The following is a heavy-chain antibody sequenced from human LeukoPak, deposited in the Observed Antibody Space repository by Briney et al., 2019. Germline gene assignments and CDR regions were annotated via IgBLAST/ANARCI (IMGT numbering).Heavy chain of an antibody. CDR1: EFTFSTCA. D-gene: IGHD3-10*01. V-gene: IGHV3-23*01. Sequence: GGSLRLSCAASEFTFSTCAMTWVRQAPGKGLEWVSAISGNGGNTFYADSVKGRFTISRDNSKNTLYLQMNSLRAEDTAVYYCVKVPYGSGSYSTLDYWGQGTLVTVSS. CDR3: VKVPYGSGSYSTLDY. CDR2: ISGNGGNT. J-gene: IGHJ4*02.